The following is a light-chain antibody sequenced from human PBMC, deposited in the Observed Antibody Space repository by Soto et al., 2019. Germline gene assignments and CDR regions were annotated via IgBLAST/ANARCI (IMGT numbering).Light chain of an antibody. CDR3: QQYDTSPGT. CDR1: QSVRSRY. Sequence: EIVLTQSPGTLSLSPGERATISCRASQSVRSRYLAWYQQKPGRAPRLLIYGASNRATGIPDRFSGSGSGTDFTLTVSRLEPADFVVYFCQQYDTSPGTFGQGTKVDIK. J-gene: IGKJ1*01. CDR2: GAS. V-gene: IGKV3-20*01.